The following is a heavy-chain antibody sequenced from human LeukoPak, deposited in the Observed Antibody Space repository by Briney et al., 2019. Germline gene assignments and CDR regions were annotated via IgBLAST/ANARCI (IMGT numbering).Heavy chain of an antibody. CDR1: GFTFDDYA. V-gene: IGHV3-9*01. D-gene: IGHD6-19*01. CDR2: ISWNSGSI. CDR3: ARGADTGYSSDS. J-gene: IGHJ5*02. Sequence: GGSLRLSCAASGFTFDDYAMHWVRQAPGKGLEWVSGISWNSGSIGYADSVKGRFTISRDNAKNTLYLQMNSLRAEDTAVYYCARGADTGYSSDSWGQGTLVTVSS.